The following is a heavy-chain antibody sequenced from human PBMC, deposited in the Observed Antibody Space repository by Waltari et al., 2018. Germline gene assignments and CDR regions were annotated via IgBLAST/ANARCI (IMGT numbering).Heavy chain of an antibody. CDR3: ARSAKYGGKGPRGNFDF. CDR1: GGSISSSNYY. CDR2: IYYSGST. V-gene: IGHV4-39*07. Sequence: QLQLQESGPGLVKPSETLSLTCTVSGGSISSSNYYWGWIRQPPGKGLEWIGSIYYSGSTYYNPSLKSRVTISVDTSKNHFSLKLTSVTAADTAVYYCARSAKYGGKGPRGNFDFWGQGTLVTVSS. D-gene: IGHD2-15*01. J-gene: IGHJ4*02.